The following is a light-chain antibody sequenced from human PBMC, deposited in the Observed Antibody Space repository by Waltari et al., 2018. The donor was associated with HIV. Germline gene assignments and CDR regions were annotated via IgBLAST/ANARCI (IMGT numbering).Light chain of an antibody. Sequence: QSVLPHQPSASGTPGQRVPISCSGRNSNIRRTPVNWSQQLPGTAPKLLIYGNTQRPSGVPDRFSGSKSGTSASLAISGLQSEDEADYYCAAWDDSLNGEVVFGGGTKLTVL. CDR1: NSNIRRTP. V-gene: IGLV1-44*01. J-gene: IGLJ2*01. CDR3: AAWDDSLNGEVV. CDR2: GNT.